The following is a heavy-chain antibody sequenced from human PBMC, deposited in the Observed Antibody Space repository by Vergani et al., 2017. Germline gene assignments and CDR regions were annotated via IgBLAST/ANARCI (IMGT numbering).Heavy chain of an antibody. V-gene: IGHV4-4*07. Sequence: QVQLQESGPGLVKPSETLSLTCTVSGYSISSGYYWSWIRQPAGKGLEWIGRIYTSGSTNYNPSLKSRVTMSVDTSKNQFSLKLTSVTAADTAVYYCARDRIALGEDAFDIWGQGTMVTVSS. D-gene: IGHD3-10*01. CDR3: ARDRIALGEDAFDI. J-gene: IGHJ3*02. CDR2: IYTSGST. CDR1: GYSISSGYY.